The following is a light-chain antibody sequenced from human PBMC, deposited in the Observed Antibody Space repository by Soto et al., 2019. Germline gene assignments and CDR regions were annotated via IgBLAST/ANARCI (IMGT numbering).Light chain of an antibody. CDR1: QSVGTN. Sequence: EIEMTQSPATLTLSPGERATLSCRASQSVGTNLAWYQQKPGQAPRLLIFGASTRATGVPARISGSGSGTGFTLTISSLQSEVFAMYYCQQYNNWPETFGQGTEVEIK. V-gene: IGKV3-15*01. J-gene: IGKJ1*01. CDR2: GAS. CDR3: QQYNNWPET.